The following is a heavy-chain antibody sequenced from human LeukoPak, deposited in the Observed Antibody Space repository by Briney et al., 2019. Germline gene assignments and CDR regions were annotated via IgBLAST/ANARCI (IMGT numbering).Heavy chain of an antibody. D-gene: IGHD3-9*01. CDR2: ISSSSSYI. V-gene: IGHV3-21*01. Sequence: GGSLRLSCAASGFTFSSYSMSWVRQAPGKGLEWVSSISSSSSYIYYADSVKGRFTISRDNAKNSLYLQMNSLRAEDTAVYYCARPDILTGRYYFDYWGQGTLVTVSS. CDR3: ARPDILTGRYYFDY. J-gene: IGHJ4*02. CDR1: GFTFSSYS.